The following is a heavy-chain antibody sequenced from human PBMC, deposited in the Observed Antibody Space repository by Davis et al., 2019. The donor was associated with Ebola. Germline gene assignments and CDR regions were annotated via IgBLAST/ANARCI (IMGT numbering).Heavy chain of an antibody. J-gene: IGHJ5*02. CDR2: ISSSGSTI. CDR1: GFTFSDYY. CDR3: ARARGSSGGSCNL. D-gene: IGHD2-15*01. V-gene: IGHV3-11*04. Sequence: GESLKISCAASGFTFSDYYMSWIRQAPGKGLEWVSYISSSGSTIYYADSVKGRFNIPRHNAKNSLYLQMNSRRAEDTAVYYCARARGSSGGSCNLWGQGTLVTVSS.